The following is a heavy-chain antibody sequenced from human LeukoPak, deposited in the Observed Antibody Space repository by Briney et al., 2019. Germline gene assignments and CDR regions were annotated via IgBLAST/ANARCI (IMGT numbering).Heavy chain of an antibody. V-gene: IGHV6-1*01. Sequence: SQTLSLTCAISGDSVSSNSAAWNRIRQSPSRGLEWLGRTYYRSKWYNDYAVSVKSRITINPDTSKNQFSLKLSSVTAADTAVSYCARCKWESQAFDIWGQGTMVTVSS. J-gene: IGHJ3*02. CDR3: ARCKWESQAFDI. CDR2: TYYRSKWYN. D-gene: IGHD1-26*01. CDR1: GDSVSSNSAA.